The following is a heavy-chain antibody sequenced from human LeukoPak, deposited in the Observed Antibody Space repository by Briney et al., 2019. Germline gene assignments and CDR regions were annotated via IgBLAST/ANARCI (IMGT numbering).Heavy chain of an antibody. J-gene: IGHJ4*02. Sequence: GGSLRLSCAASGFTFNSYGMHWVRQAPGKGLEWVAVIWYDGSNKYYADSVKGRFAISRDNSKNTLCLQMNSLRAEDTAVYYCAKDGAYYYDSSGYGLDYWGQGTLVTVSS. D-gene: IGHD3-22*01. CDR3: AKDGAYYYDSSGYGLDY. V-gene: IGHV3-33*06. CDR1: GFTFNSYG. CDR2: IWYDGSNK.